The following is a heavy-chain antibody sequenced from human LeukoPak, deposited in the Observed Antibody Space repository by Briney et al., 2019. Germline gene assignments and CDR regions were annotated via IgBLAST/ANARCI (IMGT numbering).Heavy chain of an antibody. Sequence: GGSLRLSCTASEFNFSSNYISWIRQAPGGRLEWLSVIYYNGITFYSDSVKGRFTISRDNSKNTVYLQMDSLRGEDTAIYYCARHAFRSQYNPNDLWGQGTLVTVSS. CDR3: ARHAFRSQYNPNDL. J-gene: IGHJ4*02. V-gene: IGHV3-66*04. CDR1: EFNFSSNY. CDR2: IYYNGIT. D-gene: IGHD1-14*01.